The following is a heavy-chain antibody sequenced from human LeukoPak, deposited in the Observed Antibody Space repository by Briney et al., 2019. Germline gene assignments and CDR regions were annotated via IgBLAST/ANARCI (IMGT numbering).Heavy chain of an antibody. J-gene: IGHJ5*02. CDR3: ARAFGDYEEVNWFDP. D-gene: IGHD4-17*01. Sequence: AGGSLRLSCAASGFTVSSNYMSWVRQAPGKGLEWVSVIYSGGSTYYADSVKGRFTISRDNSKNTLYLQMNSLRAEDTAVYYCARAFGDYEEVNWFDPWGQGTLVTVSS. V-gene: IGHV3-66*02. CDR2: IYSGGST. CDR1: GFTVSSNY.